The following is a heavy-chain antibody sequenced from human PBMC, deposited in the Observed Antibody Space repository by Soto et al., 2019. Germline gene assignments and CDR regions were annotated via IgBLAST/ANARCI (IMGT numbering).Heavy chain of an antibody. CDR3: ARGGIAARPFAGPYYFDY. CDR1: GGSFSGYY. Sequence: SETLSLTCAVYGGSFSGYYWSWIRQPPGKGLEWIGEINHSGSTNYNPSLKSRVTISVDTSKNQFSLKLSSVTAADTAVYYCARGGIAARPFAGPYYFDYWGQGTLVTVSS. V-gene: IGHV4-34*01. J-gene: IGHJ4*02. D-gene: IGHD6-6*01. CDR2: INHSGST.